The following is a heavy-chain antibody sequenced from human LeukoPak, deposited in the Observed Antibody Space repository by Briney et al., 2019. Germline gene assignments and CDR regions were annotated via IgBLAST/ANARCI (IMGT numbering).Heavy chain of an antibody. Sequence: SQTLSLTCTVSGGSISSYYWSWIRQPPGKGLEWIGYIYYSGSTNYNPSLKSRVTISVDTSKNQFSLKLSSVTAADTAVYYCAREAAAAGTEGSFIDYWGQGTLVTVSS. D-gene: IGHD6-13*01. J-gene: IGHJ4*02. V-gene: IGHV4-59*12. CDR3: AREAAAAGTEGSFIDY. CDR2: IYYSGST. CDR1: GGSISSYY.